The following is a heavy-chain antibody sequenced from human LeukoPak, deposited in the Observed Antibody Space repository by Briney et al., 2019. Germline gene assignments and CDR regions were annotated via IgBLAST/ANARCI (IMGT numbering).Heavy chain of an antibody. CDR1: GGSISSSSYY. J-gene: IGHJ3*02. Sequence: KTSETLSLTCTVSGGSISSSSYYWGWIRQPPGKGLEWIGCIYYSGSTYYNPSLKSRVTISVDTSKNQFSLKLSSVTAADTAVYYCARLQGSSGYLLWFDAFDIWGQGTMVTVSS. CDR2: IYYSGST. D-gene: IGHD3-22*01. CDR3: ARLQGSSGYLLWFDAFDI. V-gene: IGHV4-39*01.